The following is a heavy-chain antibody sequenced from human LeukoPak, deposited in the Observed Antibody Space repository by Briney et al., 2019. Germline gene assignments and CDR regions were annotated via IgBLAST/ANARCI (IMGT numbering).Heavy chain of an antibody. CDR2: ISSRSSYI. Sequence: GGSLRLSCAASGFTFSSYSMNWARQAPGKGLEWVSSISSRSSYIYYADSVKGRFTISRDNAKNSLYLQMNSLRAEDTAVYYCARDRVVIDYWGQGTLVTVSS. D-gene: IGHD2/OR15-2a*01. V-gene: IGHV3-21*01. CDR3: ARDRVVIDY. J-gene: IGHJ4*02. CDR1: GFTFSSYS.